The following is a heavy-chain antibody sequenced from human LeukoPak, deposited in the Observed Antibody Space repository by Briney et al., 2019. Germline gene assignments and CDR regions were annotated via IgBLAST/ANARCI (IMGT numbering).Heavy chain of an antibody. CDR3: AKDMRFDWTPYYFDY. V-gene: IGHV3-23*01. CDR1: GFTFSSYA. Sequence: GGSLRLSCAASGFTFSSYAMSWVRQAPGKGLEWVSAISGSGGSTYYADSVRGRFTISRDNSKNTLYLQMNSLRAEDTAVYYCAKDMRFDWTPYYFDYWGQGTLVTVSS. D-gene: IGHD3-9*01. CDR2: ISGSGGST. J-gene: IGHJ4*02.